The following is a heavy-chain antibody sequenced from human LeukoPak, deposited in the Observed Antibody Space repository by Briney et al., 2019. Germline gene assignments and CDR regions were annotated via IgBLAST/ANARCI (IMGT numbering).Heavy chain of an antibody. Sequence: GASVKVSCKASGGTFSSYTISWVRQAPGQGLEWMGRIIPILGTANYAQKFQGRVTITADKSTSTAYMELSSLRSEDTAVYYCARGTPWQWLASEYFQHWGQGTLVTVSS. CDR3: ARGTPWQWLASEYFQH. D-gene: IGHD6-19*01. CDR2: IIPILGTA. V-gene: IGHV1-69*08. J-gene: IGHJ1*01. CDR1: GGTFSSYT.